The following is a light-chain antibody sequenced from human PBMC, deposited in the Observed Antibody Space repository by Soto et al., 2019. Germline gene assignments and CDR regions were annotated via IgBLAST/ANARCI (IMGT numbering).Light chain of an antibody. CDR3: QQYRNSSVS. V-gene: IGKV3-20*01. J-gene: IGKJ1*01. CDR1: LTITNSN. CDR2: GVS. Sequence: EVVLTQSPCTPSLSPGVRATLSCRASLTITNSNLVWFQLKPGQAPRPLIYGVSRRATGIPDRFSGSGSGRDVTLTISIVESEESAIYYCQQYRNSSVSFGQGTNVEIK.